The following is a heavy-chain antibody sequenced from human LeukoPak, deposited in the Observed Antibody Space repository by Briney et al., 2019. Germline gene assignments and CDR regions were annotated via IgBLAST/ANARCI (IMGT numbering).Heavy chain of an antibody. Sequence: GASVKVSCKASGYTFTGYYMHWVRQAPGQGLEWMGIINPSGGSTSYAQKFQGRVTMTRDTSTSTVYMELSSLRSEDTAVYYCARENPERGYSGYDNYYYYMDVWGKGTTVTVSS. J-gene: IGHJ6*03. CDR2: INPSGGST. V-gene: IGHV1-46*01. D-gene: IGHD5-12*01. CDR1: GYTFTGYY. CDR3: ARENPERGYSGYDNYYYYMDV.